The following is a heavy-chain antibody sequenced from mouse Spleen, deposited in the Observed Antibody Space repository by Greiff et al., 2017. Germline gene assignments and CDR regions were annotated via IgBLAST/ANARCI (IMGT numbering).Heavy chain of an antibody. CDR3: ARGNYGSSYGNYFDY. CDR1: GYTFTSYV. V-gene: IGHV1-14*01. CDR2: INPYNDGT. J-gene: IGHJ2*01. Sequence: VQLQQSGPELVKPGASVKMSCKASGYTFTSYVMHWVKQKPGQGLEWIGYINPYNDGTKYNEKFKGKATLTSDKSSSTAYMELSSLTSEDSAVYYCARGNYGSSYGNYFDYWGQGTTLTVSS. D-gene: IGHD1-1*01.